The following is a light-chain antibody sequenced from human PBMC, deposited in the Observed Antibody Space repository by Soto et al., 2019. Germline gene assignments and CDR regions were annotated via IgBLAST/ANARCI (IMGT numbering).Light chain of an antibody. V-gene: IGKV3-20*01. CDR2: GAS. CDR3: QQYGSSPTWT. CDR1: QSVSSNY. J-gene: IGKJ1*01. Sequence: ESVLTQSPGTLSFSAGERATLSFRASQSVSSNYLAWYQQKPGQAPRLLIYGASTRATGIPDRFSGSGSGTDFTLTISRLGPDDSAVYYCQQYGSSPTWTFGQGTKVDIK.